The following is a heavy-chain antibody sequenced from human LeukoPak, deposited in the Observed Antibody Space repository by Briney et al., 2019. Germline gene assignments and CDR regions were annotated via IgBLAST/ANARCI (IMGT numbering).Heavy chain of an antibody. CDR1: GYTLTELS. D-gene: IGHD1-26*01. CDR2: FDPEEGET. J-gene: IGHJ3*02. V-gene: IGHV1-24*01. CDR3: ATGRASQVTDAFDI. Sequence: ASVKVSCKVSGYTLTELSMHWVRQAPGKGLEWMGGFDPEEGETIYAQKFQGRVTMTEDTSTDTAYMELSSLRSEDTAVYYCATGRASQVTDAFDIWGQGTMVTVSS.